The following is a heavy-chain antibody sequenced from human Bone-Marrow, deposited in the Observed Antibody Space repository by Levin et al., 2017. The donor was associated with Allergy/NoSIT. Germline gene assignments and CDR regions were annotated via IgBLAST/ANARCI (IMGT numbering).Heavy chain of an antibody. V-gene: IGHV3-15*01. CDR3: TTGTHVMGDYYFYMDV. Sequence: GGSLRLSCAASGFTFSNAWMSWVRQAPGKGLEWVGRIKSRSEGGTTDYAAPVRGRFTISRDDSKNTLYLQMNSLKSEDTAVYYCTTGTHVMGDYYFYMDVWGKRTAVTVSS. J-gene: IGHJ6*03. CDR2: IKSRSEGGTT. D-gene: IGHD6-13*01. CDR1: GFTFSNAW.